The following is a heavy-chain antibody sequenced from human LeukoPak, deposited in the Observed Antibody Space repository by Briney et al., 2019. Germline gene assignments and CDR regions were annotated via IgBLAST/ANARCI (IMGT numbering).Heavy chain of an antibody. Sequence: PSETLSLTCTVSGGSISGYYWSWIRQPPGKGLEWIGYIYYSGSTNYNPSLKSRVTISVHTSKNQFSLKLSSVTAADTAVYYCARMGDDSSGYECLFDYWGQGTLVTVSS. CDR3: ARMGDDSSGYECLFDY. J-gene: IGHJ4*02. V-gene: IGHV4-59*01. D-gene: IGHD3-22*01. CDR1: GGSISGYY. CDR2: IYYSGST.